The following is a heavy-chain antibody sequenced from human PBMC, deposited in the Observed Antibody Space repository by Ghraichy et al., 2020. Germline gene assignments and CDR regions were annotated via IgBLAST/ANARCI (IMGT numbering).Heavy chain of an antibody. V-gene: IGHV4-34*01. CDR2: INHSGST. D-gene: IGHD6-19*01. Sequence: GSLRLSCAVYGGSFSGYYWSWIRQPPGKGLEWIGEINHSGSTNYNPSLKSRVTISVDTSKNQFSLKLSSVTAADTAVYYCARPKYAVAGTNDAFDIWGQGTMVTVSS. J-gene: IGHJ3*02. CDR3: ARPKYAVAGTNDAFDI. CDR1: GGSFSGYY.